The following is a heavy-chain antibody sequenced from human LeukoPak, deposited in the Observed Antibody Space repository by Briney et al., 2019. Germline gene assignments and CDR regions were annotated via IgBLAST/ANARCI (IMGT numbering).Heavy chain of an antibody. J-gene: IGHJ4*02. CDR3: TRGYGDYYFDY. D-gene: IGHD4-17*01. CDR2: IRSKANSYAT. Sequence: GGSLKLSCAAYGFTFSGSAMHWVRQASGKGLEWVGRIRSKANSYATAYAASVKGRFTISRDDSKNTAYLQMNSLKTEDTAVYYCTRGYGDYYFDYWGQGTLVTVSS. V-gene: IGHV3-73*01. CDR1: GFTFSGSA.